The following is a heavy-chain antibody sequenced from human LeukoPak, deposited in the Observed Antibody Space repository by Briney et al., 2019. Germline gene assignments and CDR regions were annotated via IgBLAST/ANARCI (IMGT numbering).Heavy chain of an antibody. CDR3: ARQVGDMIVDTTANDY. Sequence: SETLSLTCTVYGVSFSGYYWSWIRQPPGKGLEWIGEINHNGNTNYNPSLKSRVTISVDTSKNQFSLKVSPVTAADSAVYYCARQVGDMIVDTTANDYWGQGTLVTVSS. J-gene: IGHJ4*02. D-gene: IGHD3-22*01. CDR1: GVSFSGYY. CDR2: INHNGNT. V-gene: IGHV4-34*01.